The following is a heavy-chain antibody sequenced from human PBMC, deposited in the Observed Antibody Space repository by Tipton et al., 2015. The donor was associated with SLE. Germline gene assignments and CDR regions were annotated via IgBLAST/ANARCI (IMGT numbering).Heavy chain of an antibody. D-gene: IGHD3-16*01. CDR1: GGSISSSSYY. J-gene: IGHJ6*03. CDR2: IDRDGSP. V-gene: IGHV4-39*07. CDR3: ARGVSGYYFYSYMDV. Sequence: TLSLTCTVSGGSISSSSYYWGWIRQFPGKGLEWIGEIDRDGSPNYKSSLQNRVTMSVDRSANQFSLRLTSVTAADTAVYYCARGVSGYYFYSYMDVWGKGTTVTISS.